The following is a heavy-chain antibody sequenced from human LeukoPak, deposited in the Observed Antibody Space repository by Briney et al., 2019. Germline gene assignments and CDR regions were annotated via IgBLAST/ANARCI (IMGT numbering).Heavy chain of an antibody. D-gene: IGHD4-11*01. CDR2: IYYSGST. J-gene: IGHJ6*02. Sequence: KPSETLSLTCTVSGGSISSYYWSWLRQPPGKGLEWIGYIYYSGSTNYNPALKSRVTISVDTSKNQFSLKLSSVTAADTAVYYCARVGGYSSYYYFYGMDVWGQGTTVTVSS. V-gene: IGHV4-59*01. CDR1: GGSISSYY. CDR3: ARVGGYSSYYYFYGMDV.